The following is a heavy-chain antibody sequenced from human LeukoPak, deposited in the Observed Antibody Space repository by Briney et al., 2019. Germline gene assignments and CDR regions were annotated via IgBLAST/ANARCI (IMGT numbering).Heavy chain of an antibody. CDR2: ISYDGSNK. D-gene: IGHD3-22*01. J-gene: IGHJ4*02. CDR1: GFIFSSYA. Sequence: PGRSLRLSCAASGFIFSSYAMHWVRQAPGKGLEWVAVISYDGSNKYYADSVKGRFTISRDNSKNTLYLQMNSLRAEDTAVYYSARDFQVYDSSGYYGGYLDYWGQGTLVTVSS. CDR3: ARDFQVYDSSGYYGGYLDY. V-gene: IGHV3-30*01.